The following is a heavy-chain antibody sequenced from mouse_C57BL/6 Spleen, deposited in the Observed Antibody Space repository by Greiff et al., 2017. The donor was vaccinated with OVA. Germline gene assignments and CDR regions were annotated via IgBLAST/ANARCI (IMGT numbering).Heavy chain of an antibody. D-gene: IGHD3-2*02. J-gene: IGHJ2*01. Sequence: VQLQQPGAELVRPGTSVKLSCKASGYTFTSYWMHWVKQRPGQGLEWIGVIDPSDSYTNYNQKFKGKATLTVDTSSSTAYMQLSSLTSEDSAVYYCAREGQRRSPLDYWGQGTTLTVSS. V-gene: IGHV1-59*01. CDR1: GYTFTSYW. CDR3: AREGQRRSPLDY. CDR2: IDPSDSYT.